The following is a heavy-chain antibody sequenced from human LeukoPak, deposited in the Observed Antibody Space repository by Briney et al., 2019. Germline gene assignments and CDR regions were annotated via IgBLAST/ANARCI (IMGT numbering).Heavy chain of an antibody. CDR3: ARGAVVRGVIGYYYYMDV. J-gene: IGHJ6*03. Sequence: ASVKVSCKASGYTFTSYDINWVRQATGQGLEWMGWMNPNSGNTGYAQKFQGRVTMTRNSSISTAYMELSSLRSEDTAVYYCARGAVVRGVIGYYYYMDVWGKGTTVTISS. CDR1: GYTFTSYD. V-gene: IGHV1-8*01. CDR2: MNPNSGNT. D-gene: IGHD3-10*01.